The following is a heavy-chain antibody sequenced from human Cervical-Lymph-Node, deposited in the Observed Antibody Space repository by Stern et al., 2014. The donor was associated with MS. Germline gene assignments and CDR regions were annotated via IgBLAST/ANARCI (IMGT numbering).Heavy chain of an antibody. CDR3: ARLKKRAMVTSPHFDY. D-gene: IGHD5-18*01. Sequence: QIPLKESGPVLVKPTETLTLTCTVSGFSLSNVAMGVSWIRQPPGKALEWLAHIYPNYETSYTTSLKSRLTVSKDASKSQVVFTLTNMDPVDTATYYCARLKKRAMVTSPHFDYWGQGILVTVSS. J-gene: IGHJ4*02. CDR1: GFSLSNVAMG. V-gene: IGHV2-26*01. CDR2: IYPNYET.